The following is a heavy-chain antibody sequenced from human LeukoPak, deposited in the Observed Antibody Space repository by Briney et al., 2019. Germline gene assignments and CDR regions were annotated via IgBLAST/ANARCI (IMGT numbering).Heavy chain of an antibody. Sequence: GGSLRLSCAASGFTFSSSWMHWVRQAPGKGLEWVAVIWYDGSNKYYADSVKGRFTISRDNSKNTLYLQMNSLRAEDTAVYYCARGAQWPYWGQGTLVTVSS. CDR2: IWYDGSNK. J-gene: IGHJ4*02. D-gene: IGHD6-19*01. V-gene: IGHV3-33*08. CDR3: ARGAQWPY. CDR1: GFTFSSSW.